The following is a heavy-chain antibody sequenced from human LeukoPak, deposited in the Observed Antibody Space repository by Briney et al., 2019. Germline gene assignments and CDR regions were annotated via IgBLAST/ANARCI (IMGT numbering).Heavy chain of an antibody. J-gene: IGHJ5*02. D-gene: IGHD2-15*01. CDR2: IYHSGST. CDR3: ARDRYCSGGSCYSWFDP. CDR1: GGSISSGGYS. Sequence: TLSLTCAVSGGSISSGGYSWSWIRQPPGKGLEWIGYIYHSGSTYYNPSLKSRVTISVDRSKNQFSLKLSSVTAADTAVYYCARDRYCSGGSCYSWFDPWGQGTLVTVSS. V-gene: IGHV4-30-2*01.